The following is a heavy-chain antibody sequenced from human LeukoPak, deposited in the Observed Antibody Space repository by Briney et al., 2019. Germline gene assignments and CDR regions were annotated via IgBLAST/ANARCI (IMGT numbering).Heavy chain of an antibody. CDR3: ASSGYSYGILDY. V-gene: IGHV3-53*01. CDR1: GFTVSSNY. CDR2: IYSGGST. Sequence: GGSLRLSCAASGFTVSSNYMSWVRQAPGKGLEWVSVIYSGGSTHYADSVKGRFTISRDNSKNTLYLQMNSLRAEDTAVYYCASSGYSYGILDYWGQGTLVTVSS. D-gene: IGHD5-18*01. J-gene: IGHJ4*02.